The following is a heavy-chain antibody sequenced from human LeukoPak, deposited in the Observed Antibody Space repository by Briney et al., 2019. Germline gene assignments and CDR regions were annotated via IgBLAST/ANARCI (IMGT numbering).Heavy chain of an antibody. Sequence: KTGGSLRLSCVASGFSFSLYSMNWVRQAPGKGLEWVSTISGDSSGNYIDYADSVKGRFTISRDNAKNSVFLQMNGLRDDDTAVHYCTREGGVGSWGQGTLVSVSS. D-gene: IGHD3-16*01. V-gene: IGHV3-21*01. J-gene: IGHJ5*01. CDR3: TREGGVGS. CDR2: ISGDSSGNYI. CDR1: GFSFSLYS.